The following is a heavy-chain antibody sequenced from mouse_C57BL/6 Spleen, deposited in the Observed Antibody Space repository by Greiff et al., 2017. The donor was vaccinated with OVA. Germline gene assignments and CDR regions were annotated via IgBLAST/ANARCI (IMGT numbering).Heavy chain of an antibody. J-gene: IGHJ3*01. D-gene: IGHD2-4*01. CDR2: IYPGDGDT. CDR3: AGGLRGFAY. Sequence: QVQLKESGPELVKPGASVKISCKASGSAFSSSWRNGVKQRPGKVLGWIGRIYPGDGDTNYNGKFKGKATLTADKSSSTAYMQLSSLTSEDSAVYFCAGGLRGFAYWGQGTLVTVSA. V-gene: IGHV1-82*01. CDR1: GSAFSSSW.